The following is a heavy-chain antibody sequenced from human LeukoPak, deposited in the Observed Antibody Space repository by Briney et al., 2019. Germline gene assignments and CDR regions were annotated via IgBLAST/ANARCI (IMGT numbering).Heavy chain of an antibody. CDR2: ISTYNGNT. Sequence: ASVKVSCKASGYTFTSHGITWVRQAAGQGLEWMGWISTYNGNTKNAPKFQGRVTMTTDTSMSTVHMELRNLRSDDTAVYYCARSEKDLVTMRTYCGMAVWGQGTTVTVSS. V-gene: IGHV1-18*01. J-gene: IGHJ6*02. D-gene: IGHD2-15*01. CDR3: ARSEKDLVTMRTYCGMAV. CDR1: GYTFTSHG.